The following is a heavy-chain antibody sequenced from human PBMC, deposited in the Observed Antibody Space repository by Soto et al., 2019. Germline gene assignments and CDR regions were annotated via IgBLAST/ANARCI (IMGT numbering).Heavy chain of an antibody. CDR2: IYYSGST. D-gene: IGHD4-4*01. CDR3: ARDRAGSTTHYYYYYMDV. V-gene: IGHV4-31*03. J-gene: IGHJ6*03. CDR1: GGSISSGGYY. Sequence: SETLSLTCTFSGGSISSGGYYWSWIRQHPGKGLEWIGYIYYSGSTYYNPSLKSRVTISVDTSKNQFSLKLSSVTAADTAVYYCARDRAGSTTHYYYYYMDVWGKGTTVTVSS.